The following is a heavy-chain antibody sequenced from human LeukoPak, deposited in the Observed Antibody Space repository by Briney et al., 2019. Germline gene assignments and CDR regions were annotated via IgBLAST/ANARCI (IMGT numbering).Heavy chain of an antibody. CDR1: GGSFSGYY. CDR2: INHSGST. V-gene: IGHV4-34*01. Sequence: SETLSLTCAVYGGSFSGYYWSWIRQPPGKGLEWIGEINHSGSTNYNPFLKSRVTISVDTSKNQFSLKLSSVTAADTAVYYCAGGGDYYDSSGYYHFDYWGQGTLVTVSS. CDR3: AGGGDYYDSSGYYHFDY. J-gene: IGHJ4*02. D-gene: IGHD3-22*01.